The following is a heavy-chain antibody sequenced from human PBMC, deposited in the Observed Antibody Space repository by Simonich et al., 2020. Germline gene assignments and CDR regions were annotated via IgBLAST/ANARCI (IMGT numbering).Heavy chain of an antibody. Sequence: QLQLQESGPGLVKPSETLSLTCTVSGGSISSSSYYWGWIRQPPGKGLEWIGSIYYRGSTSYNPSLKSRVTISVDTSKNQFSLKLSSGTAADTAGYYCARHAGFAFDIWGQGTMVTVSS. J-gene: IGHJ3*02. CDR2: IYYRGST. CDR1: GGSISSSSYY. CDR3: ARHAGFAFDI. V-gene: IGHV4-39*01. D-gene: IGHD6-13*01.